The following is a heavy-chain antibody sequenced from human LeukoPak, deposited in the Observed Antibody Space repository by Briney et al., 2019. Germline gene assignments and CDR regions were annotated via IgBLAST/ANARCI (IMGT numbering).Heavy chain of an antibody. CDR1: GGSISSSSYY. V-gene: IGHV4-39*01. Sequence: SETLSLTCTVSGGSISSSSYYWGWIRQPPGKGPEWIGSIYYSGSTYYNPSLKSRVTISVDTSKNQFSLKLSSVTAADTAVYYCASVGYSSGWYMQGVFDYWGQGTLVTVSS. CDR2: IYYSGST. D-gene: IGHD6-19*01. CDR3: ASVGYSSGWYMQGVFDY. J-gene: IGHJ4*02.